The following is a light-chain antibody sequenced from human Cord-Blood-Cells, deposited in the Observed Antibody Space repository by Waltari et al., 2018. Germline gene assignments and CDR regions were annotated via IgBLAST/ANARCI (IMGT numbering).Light chain of an antibody. CDR2: RNN. CDR3: SAWDSSLSAWV. V-gene: IGLV10-54*01. CDR1: RNNVCNKG. Sequence: QAGLTQPPSVSKGLRQTATLPLTENRNNVCNKGAAWLQQHQGHPTKLLTYRNNNRPSGISERLSASRSGNTASLTITGLQPEDEADYYCSAWDSSLSAWVFGGGTKLTVL. J-gene: IGLJ3*02.